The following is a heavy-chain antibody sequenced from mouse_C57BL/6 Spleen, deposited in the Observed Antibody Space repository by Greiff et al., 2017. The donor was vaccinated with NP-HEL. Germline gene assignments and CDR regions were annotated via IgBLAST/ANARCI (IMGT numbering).Heavy chain of an antibody. V-gene: IGHV1-18*01. D-gene: IGHD1-1*01. J-gene: IGHJ1*03. Sequence: EVQLQQSGPELVKPGASVKIPCKASGYTFTDYNMDWVKQSHGKSLEWIGDINPNNGGTTYNQKFKGKATLTVDKSSSTAYMELRSLTSEDTAVYYCARDATTVVEDWYFDVWGTGTTVTVSS. CDR3: ARDATTVVEDWYFDV. CDR2: INPNNGGT. CDR1: GYTFTDYN.